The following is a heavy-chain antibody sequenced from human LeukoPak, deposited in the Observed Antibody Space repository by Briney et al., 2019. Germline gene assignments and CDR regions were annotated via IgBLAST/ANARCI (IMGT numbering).Heavy chain of an antibody. Sequence: PGGSLRLSCAASGFTFSSYSMNWVRQAPGKGLEWASSISSSSSYIYYADSVKGRFTISRDNAKNSLYLQMNSLRAEDTAVYYCARVRDTYDAFDIWGQGTMVTVSS. CDR1: GFTFSSYS. CDR3: ARVRDTYDAFDI. D-gene: IGHD5-18*01. CDR2: ISSSSSYI. J-gene: IGHJ3*02. V-gene: IGHV3-21*01.